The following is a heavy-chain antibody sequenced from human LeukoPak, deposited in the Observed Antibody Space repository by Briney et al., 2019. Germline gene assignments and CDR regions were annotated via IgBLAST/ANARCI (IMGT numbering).Heavy chain of an antibody. Sequence: SETLSLTCAVYGGSFSGYYWSWIRQPPGKGLEWIGEINHNGSTNYNPSLKNRVTISVDRYKNQFSLKLSSVNAADTAVYYFADFSGLWNNKCDYWGQGTLFTFSS. J-gene: IGHJ4*02. CDR1: GGSFSGYY. CDR3: ADFSGLWNNKCDY. D-gene: IGHD3-3*01. CDR2: INHNGST. V-gene: IGHV4-34*01.